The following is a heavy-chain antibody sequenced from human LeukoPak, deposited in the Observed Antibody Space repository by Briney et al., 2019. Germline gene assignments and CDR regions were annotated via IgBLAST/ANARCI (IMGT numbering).Heavy chain of an antibody. CDR1: GYTFTSYD. D-gene: IGHD5-18*01. CDR3: AGEPGYMNAFDI. CDR2: MNPNSGNT. J-gene: IGHJ3*02. V-gene: IGHV1-8*01. Sequence: GASVKVSCNASGYTFTSYDINWVRQATGQGLEWMGWMNPNSGNTGYAQKSQVRVTMTRNTSISTAYMELSSLRSEDTAVYYCAGEPGYMNAFDIWGQGTMVTVSS.